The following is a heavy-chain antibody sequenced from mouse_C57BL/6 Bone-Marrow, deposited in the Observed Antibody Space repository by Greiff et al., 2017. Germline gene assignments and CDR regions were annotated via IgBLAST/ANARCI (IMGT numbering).Heavy chain of an antibody. D-gene: IGHD1-1*01. CDR2: IDPENGDT. CDR1: GFNIKDYY. V-gene: IGHV14-4*01. J-gene: IGHJ2*01. Sequence: EVQGVESGAELVRPGASVKLSCTASGFNIKDYYMHWVKQRPEQGLEWIGWIDPENGDTDYASKFQGKATITADTSSNTAYLQLSSLTSEDTAVYYCTTDYYGSRNYGGQGTTLTVSS. CDR3: TTDYYGSRNY.